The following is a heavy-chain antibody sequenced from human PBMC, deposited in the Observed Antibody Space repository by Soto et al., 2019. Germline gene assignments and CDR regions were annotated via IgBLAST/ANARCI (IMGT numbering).Heavy chain of an antibody. CDR3: ARIEYSSSQPTDY. J-gene: IGHJ4*02. CDR1: GFTVSSNY. CDR2: IYSGGST. Sequence: EVQLVETGGGLIQPGGSLRLSCAASGFTVSSNYMSWVRQAPGKGLEWVSGIYSGGSTYYADSVKGRFTISRDNSKNTLYLQMNSLRAADTAVYYCARIEYSSSQPTDYWGQGTLVTVSA. V-gene: IGHV3-53*02. D-gene: IGHD6-6*01.